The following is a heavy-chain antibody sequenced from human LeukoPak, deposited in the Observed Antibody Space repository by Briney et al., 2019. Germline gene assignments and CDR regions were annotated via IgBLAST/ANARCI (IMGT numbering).Heavy chain of an antibody. CDR1: GFTFGGYW. J-gene: IGHJ6*02. CDR2: INQDGTKK. V-gene: IGHV3-7*04. D-gene: IGHD3-3*01. Sequence: PGGSLRLSCAASGFTFGGYWMSWVRQAPGKGLECVAKINQDGTKKYYVDSVKGRFTISRDNAKNSLFLQMNSLRAEDTAVYYCATEDFWRMDVWGQGTTVTVSS. CDR3: ATEDFWRMDV.